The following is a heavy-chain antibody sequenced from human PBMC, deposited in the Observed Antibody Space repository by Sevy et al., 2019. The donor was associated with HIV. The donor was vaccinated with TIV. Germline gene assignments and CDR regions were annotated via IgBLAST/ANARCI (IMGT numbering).Heavy chain of an antibody. V-gene: IGHV3-30*03. D-gene: IGHD3-22*01. CDR3: ARSTSSSPKHYYDSGGSQGYFDY. J-gene: IGHJ4*02. CDR2: ISNDGSNK. Sequence: GGSLRLSCAASGFTFSSYGMHWVHQAPGKGLEWVAVISNDGSNKYYADSVKGRFTIARDNSKNTLYLQMNSLRAEDTAVFYCARSTSSSPKHYYDSGGSQGYFDYWGQGTLVTVSS. CDR1: GFTFSSYG.